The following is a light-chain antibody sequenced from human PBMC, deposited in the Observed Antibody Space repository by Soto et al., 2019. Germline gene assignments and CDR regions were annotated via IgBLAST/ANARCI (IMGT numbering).Light chain of an antibody. CDR2: GAS. Sequence: EIVVTQSPGTLSLSPGERATLSCRASQSVSSSYLAWYQQKPGQAPRLLIYGASSRATGIPDRFSGSGSGTDLTLTISRLEPEDFAVYYCQQYGSSQYTFGQGTKLEIK. CDR3: QQYGSSQYT. V-gene: IGKV3-20*01. J-gene: IGKJ2*01. CDR1: QSVSSSY.